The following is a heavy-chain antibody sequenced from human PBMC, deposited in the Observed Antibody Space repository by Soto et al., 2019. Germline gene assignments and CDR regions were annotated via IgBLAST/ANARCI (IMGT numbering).Heavy chain of an antibody. CDR3: ARGAGTAAASSPFRNDY. Sequence: QVQLVQSGAEVKKPGSSVKVSCKASGGTFSSYAISWVRQAPGQGLEWMGGIIPIFGTANYAQKFQGRVTITADESTSTAYMELSSLRSEDTAVYYSARGAGTAAASSPFRNDYWGQGTLVTVSS. CDR1: GGTFSSYA. CDR2: IIPIFGTA. V-gene: IGHV1-69*01. J-gene: IGHJ4*02. D-gene: IGHD6-13*01.